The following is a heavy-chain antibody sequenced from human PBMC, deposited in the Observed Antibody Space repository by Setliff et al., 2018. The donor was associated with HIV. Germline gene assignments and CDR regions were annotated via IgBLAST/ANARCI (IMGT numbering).Heavy chain of an antibody. CDR3: ADSTYYYYYGMDV. V-gene: IGHV1-69*13. CDR1: GGTFSSHA. CDR2: IIPIFGTA. J-gene: IGHJ6*02. Sequence: SVKVSCKASGGTFSSHAISWVRQAPGQGLEWMGGIIPIFGTANYAQKFQGRVTITADESTSTAYMELSSLRSEDTAVYYCADSTYYYYYGMDVWGQGTTVTVSS. D-gene: IGHD6-13*01.